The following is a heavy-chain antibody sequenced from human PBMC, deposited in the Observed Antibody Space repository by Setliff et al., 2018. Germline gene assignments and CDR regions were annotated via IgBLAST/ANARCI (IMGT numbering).Heavy chain of an antibody. D-gene: IGHD3-10*01. V-gene: IGHV4-59*11. Sequence: PSETLSLTCTVSGGSIGPHYWSWIRQAPGKGLEWIGHIFYSDTAKYNPSLESRAAISVDSSKNQFSLKLRSVTAADTAVYYCARDRSTVIRGVTSFFYYYMDVWGGGTMVTVSS. J-gene: IGHJ6*03. CDR2: IFYSDTA. CDR3: ARDRSTVIRGVTSFFYYYMDV. CDR1: GGSIGPHY.